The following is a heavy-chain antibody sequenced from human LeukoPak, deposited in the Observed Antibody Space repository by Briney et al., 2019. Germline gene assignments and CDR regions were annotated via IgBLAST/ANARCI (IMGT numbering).Heavy chain of an antibody. V-gene: IGHV3-7*01. Sequence: PGGSLRLSCAASGFTFNANWMSWVRQAPGKGLEWVANINQDGSHKYSIDSVKGRFTISRDNAQNSLYLQMNSLRAEDTAVYYCARDRDGGADYWGQGTLVTVSS. D-gene: IGHD2-21*01. CDR2: INQDGSHK. J-gene: IGHJ4*02. CDR3: ARDRDGGADY. CDR1: GFTFNANW.